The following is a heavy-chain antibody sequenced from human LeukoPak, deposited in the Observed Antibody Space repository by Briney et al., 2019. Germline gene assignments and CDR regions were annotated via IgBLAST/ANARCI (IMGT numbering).Heavy chain of an antibody. D-gene: IGHD1-26*01. CDR1: GGTFSSYA. J-gene: IGHJ6*02. CDR3: ARDQATTAPWYYGMDV. CDR2: IIPIFGTA. V-gene: IGHV1-69*13. Sequence: ASVKVSCKASGGTFSSYAISWVRQAPGQGLEWMGGIIPIFGTANYAQKFQGRVTITADESTSTAYIELSSLRSEDTAVYYCARDQATTAPWYYGMDVWGQGTTVTVSS.